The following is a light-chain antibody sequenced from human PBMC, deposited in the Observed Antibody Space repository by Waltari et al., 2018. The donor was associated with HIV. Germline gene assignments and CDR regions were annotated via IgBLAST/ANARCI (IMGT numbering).Light chain of an antibody. V-gene: IGKV3-20*01. CDR1: ESSSSSY. J-gene: IGKJ2*01. Sequence: EIVLTQSPGTLSLSPGERATFFCRANESSSSSYLAWYQQKPGQAPRLLMYGASTRAAGIPDRFSGSGSGTYFTLTISRLEPADFGVYYCQQYGRSPPYTFGQGTKLEIK. CDR3: QQYGRSPPYT. CDR2: GAS.